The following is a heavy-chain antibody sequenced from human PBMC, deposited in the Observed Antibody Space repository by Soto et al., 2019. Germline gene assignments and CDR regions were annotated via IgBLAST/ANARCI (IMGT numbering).Heavy chain of an antibody. CDR3: TRGANYYDSSGHSNFDY. D-gene: IGHD3-22*01. CDR2: IRSKANSYAT. CDR1: GFTFSGSA. J-gene: IGHJ4*02. V-gene: IGHV3-73*01. Sequence: GGSLRLSCAASGFTFSGSAMHWDRQASGKGLEWVGRIRSKANSYATAYAASVKGRFTISRDDSKNTAYLQMNSLKTEDTAVYYCTRGANYYDSSGHSNFDYWGQGTLVTVSS.